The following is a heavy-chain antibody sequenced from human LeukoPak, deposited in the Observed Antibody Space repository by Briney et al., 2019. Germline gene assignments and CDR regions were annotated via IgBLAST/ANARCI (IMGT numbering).Heavy chain of an antibody. CDR1: GFTVSSNS. D-gene: IGHD6-19*01. J-gene: IGHJ4*02. Sequence: QPGGSLRLSCAASGFTVSSNSMTWVRQAPGKGLEWVSILYNGGGANYADSVKGRFTISRDNSRNTLFLQMNSLRDEDTAVSYCARRDTTGWFHHFDYWGQGTLVTVSS. V-gene: IGHV3-53*01. CDR3: ARRDTTGWFHHFDY. CDR2: LYNGGGA.